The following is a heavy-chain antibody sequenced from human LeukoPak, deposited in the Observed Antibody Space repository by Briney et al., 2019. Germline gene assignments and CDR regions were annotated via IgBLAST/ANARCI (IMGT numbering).Heavy chain of an antibody. J-gene: IGHJ4*02. Sequence: GSLRLSCSASGFTFSAYAMYWVRQAPGKGLEYVSGISNNGGSSFYADSVKGRFTISRDNSRNTLYLQMSSLRAEDTAVYYCVKITSVTGGDCWGQGTRLTVSS. CDR3: VKITSVTGGDC. V-gene: IGHV3-64D*09. CDR2: ISNNGGSS. D-gene: IGHD1-1*01. CDR1: GFTFSAYA.